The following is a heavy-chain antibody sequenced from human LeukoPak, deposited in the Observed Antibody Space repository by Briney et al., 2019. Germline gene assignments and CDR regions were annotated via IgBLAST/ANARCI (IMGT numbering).Heavy chain of an antibody. D-gene: IGHD3-10*01. CDR3: ARTHYYGSGSYYSPPGY. J-gene: IGHJ4*02. Sequence: ASVKVSRKASGYTFTSYYMHWVRQAPGQGLEWMGIINPSGGSTSYAQKFQGRVTMTRDTSTSTVYMELSSLRSEDTAVYYCARTHYYGSGSYYSPPGYWGQGTLVTVSS. CDR2: INPSGGST. CDR1: GYTFTSYY. V-gene: IGHV1-46*01.